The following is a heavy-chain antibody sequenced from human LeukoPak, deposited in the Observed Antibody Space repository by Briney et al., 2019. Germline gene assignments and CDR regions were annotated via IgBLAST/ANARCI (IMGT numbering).Heavy chain of an antibody. V-gene: IGHV3-74*01. CDR1: GFTVSSYW. D-gene: IGHD3-16*01. CDR3: ARKGESGLYY. Sequence: SGGSLRLSCAASGFTVSSYWIHWVRQAPGKGLVWVSRINSDGSSTNYADSVKGRFTISRDNAKNTLYLQMNSLRAEDAAVYYCARKGESGLYYWGQGTLVTVSS. J-gene: IGHJ4*02. CDR2: INSDGSST.